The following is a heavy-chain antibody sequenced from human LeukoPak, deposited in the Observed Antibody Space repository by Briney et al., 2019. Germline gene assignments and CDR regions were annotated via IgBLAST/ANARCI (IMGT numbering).Heavy chain of an antibody. CDR3: ARVHKRGYSYGLDFDY. D-gene: IGHD5-18*01. CDR2: INPSGGST. J-gene: IGHJ4*02. CDR1: GYTFTSYH. V-gene: IGHV1-46*01. Sequence: GASVKVSCKASGYTFTSYHMHWVRQAPGQGLEWMGIINPSGGSTSYAQKFQGRVTMTRDTSTSTVYMELSSLRSEDTAVYYCARVHKRGYSYGLDFDYWGQGTLVTVSS.